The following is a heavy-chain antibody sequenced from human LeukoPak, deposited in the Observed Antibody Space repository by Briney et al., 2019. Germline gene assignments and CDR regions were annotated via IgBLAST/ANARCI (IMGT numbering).Heavy chain of an antibody. V-gene: IGHV3-23*01. CDR1: GFTFSNYA. CDR2: ISGSGDST. J-gene: IGHJ4*02. D-gene: IGHD2-15*01. Sequence: GGSLRLSCGASGFTFSNYAMVWVPQAPGKALEWFSGISGSGDSTNYADSVKGRFTVSRDDSKNPLYLQMTSLRAEDAAIYFCAKDPSRTLGYCNGGSCYSGYYFDYWGQGTLVTVSS. CDR3: AKDPSRTLGYCNGGSCYSGYYFDY.